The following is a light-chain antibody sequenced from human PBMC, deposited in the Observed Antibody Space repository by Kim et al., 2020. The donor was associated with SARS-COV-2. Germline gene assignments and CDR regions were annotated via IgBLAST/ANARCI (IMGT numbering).Light chain of an antibody. CDR1: SLRSYY. J-gene: IGLJ3*02. CDR3: NSRDSSGNRWV. Sequence: SSELTQDPAVSVALGQTVRITCQGDSLRSYYASWYQQKPGQAPVLVIYGKNNRPSGIPDRFSGSSSGNTASLTITGAQAEDEADYYCNSRDSSGNRWVFGGWTKLTVL. CDR2: GKN. V-gene: IGLV3-19*01.